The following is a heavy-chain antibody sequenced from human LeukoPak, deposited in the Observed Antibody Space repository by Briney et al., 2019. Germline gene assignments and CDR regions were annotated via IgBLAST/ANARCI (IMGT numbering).Heavy chain of an antibody. CDR1: GFNFIDYS. CDR2: IGISSGNT. D-gene: IGHD1-26*01. Sequence: GGSLRLSCAASGFNFIDYSMNWVRQAPGKGLEWISYIGISSGNTKYADSVKGRFTISRHKPRISLYLQRDSLRLGDTSVYYCAREHRYPFDNWGHGTLVTVSS. J-gene: IGHJ4*01. CDR3: AREHRYPFDN. V-gene: IGHV3-48*01.